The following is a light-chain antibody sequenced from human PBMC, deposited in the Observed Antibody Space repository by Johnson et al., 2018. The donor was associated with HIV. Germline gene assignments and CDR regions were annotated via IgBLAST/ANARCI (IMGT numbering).Light chain of an antibody. CDR3: GTWDSRLSAGHV. Sequence: PSVSAAPGQKVTISCSGSSSNIGNNYVSWYQQLPGTAPKLLIYENNKRPSGIPDRFSGSKSGTSATLGITGLQTGDEAGYYCGTWDSRLSAGHVFGTGTKVTVL. J-gene: IGLJ1*01. CDR1: SSNIGNNY. CDR2: ENN. V-gene: IGLV1-51*02.